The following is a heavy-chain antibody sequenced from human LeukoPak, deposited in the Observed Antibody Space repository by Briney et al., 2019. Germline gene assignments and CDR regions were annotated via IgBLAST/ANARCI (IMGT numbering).Heavy chain of an antibody. V-gene: IGHV1-46*03. J-gene: IGHJ2*01. CDR1: GYTFTSYY. CDR3: AREYRIVGATPGGYFDL. Sequence: GASVKVSCKASGYTFTSYYMHWVRQAPGPGLEWMGIINPSGGSTSYAQKFQGRVTMTRDTSTSTVYMELSSLRSEDTAVYYCAREYRIVGATPGGYFDLWGRGTLVTVSS. D-gene: IGHD1-26*01. CDR2: INPSGGST.